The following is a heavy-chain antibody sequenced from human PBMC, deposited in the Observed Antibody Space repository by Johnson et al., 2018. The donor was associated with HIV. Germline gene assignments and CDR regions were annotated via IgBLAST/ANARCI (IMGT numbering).Heavy chain of an antibody. V-gene: IGHV3-30*02. CDR2: IRFDGSNK. CDR3: ARGDYDILTGYAFDI. D-gene: IGHD3-9*01. J-gene: IGHJ3*02. CDR1: GFTFSSYG. Sequence: QVQLVVSGGGVVQPGGSLRLSCAASGFTFSSYGMHWVRQAPGKGLEWVAFIRFDGSNKYYADSVKGRFTISRDNSKNTLYLQMNSLRAEDTAVYYCARGDYDILTGYAFDIWGQGTMVTVSS.